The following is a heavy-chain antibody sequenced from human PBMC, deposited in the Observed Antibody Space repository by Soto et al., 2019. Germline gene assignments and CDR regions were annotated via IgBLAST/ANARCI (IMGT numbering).Heavy chain of an antibody. CDR2: IYYSGST. CDR1: GGSISSYY. CDR3: ARGQVPTVTTFFFYYYGMDV. Sequence: SETLSLTCTVSGGSISSYYWSWIRQPPGKGLEWIGYIYYSGSTNYNPSLKSRVTISVDTSKNQFSLKLSSVTAAGTAVYYCARGQVPTVTTFFFYYYGMDVWGQGTTVTVSS. V-gene: IGHV4-59*01. J-gene: IGHJ6*02. D-gene: IGHD4-17*01.